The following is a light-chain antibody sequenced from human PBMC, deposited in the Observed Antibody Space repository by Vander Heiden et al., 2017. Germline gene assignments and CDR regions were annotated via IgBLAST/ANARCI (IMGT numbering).Light chain of an antibody. CDR3: QQYSGSAT. V-gene: IGKV3-20*01. CDR2: GAS. J-gene: IGKJ1*01. CDR1: QSPTNSY. Sequence: IVMTQSPGTLSLSPGETATLSCSASQSPTNSYLAWYKQKRGQAPRLLIYGASSRATGIPDRFSGSGSGTDFTLTISRLEPEDVAVYYCQQYSGSATFGQGTKVEIK.